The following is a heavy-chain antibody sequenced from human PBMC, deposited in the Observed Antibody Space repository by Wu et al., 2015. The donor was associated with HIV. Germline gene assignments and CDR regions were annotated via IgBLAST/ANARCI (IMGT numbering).Heavy chain of an antibody. CDR3: ASFGEEAGSYSELVFSNYFDY. J-gene: IGHJ4*02. D-gene: IGHD1-26*01. Sequence: QVQLVQSGAEVEKPGASVKVSCKASGYTFTGYYMHWVRQAPGQGLEWMGWINPNSGGTNYAQKFQGRVTMTRDTSISTAYMELSRLRSDDTAVYYCASFGEEAGSYSELVFSNYFDYWGQGTLVTVSS. V-gene: IGHV1-2*02. CDR2: INPNSGGT. CDR1: GYTFTGYY.